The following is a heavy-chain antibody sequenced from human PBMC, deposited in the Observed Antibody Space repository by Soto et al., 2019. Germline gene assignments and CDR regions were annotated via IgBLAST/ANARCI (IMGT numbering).Heavy chain of an antibody. D-gene: IGHD3-3*01. V-gene: IGHV3-23*01. CDR2: IXXXGXDX. J-gene: IGHJ6*02. CDR1: GFTFNRYA. Sequence: GGSLRLSCAASGFTFNRYAMNWGRQTPGKGLEWXSXIXXXGXDXXXTXXXXGRFTISRDNSKSTLYLHMTSLSAEDTAIYYCANAWRGGYYDMDVWGQGTAVTVSS. CDR3: ANAWRGGYYDMDV.